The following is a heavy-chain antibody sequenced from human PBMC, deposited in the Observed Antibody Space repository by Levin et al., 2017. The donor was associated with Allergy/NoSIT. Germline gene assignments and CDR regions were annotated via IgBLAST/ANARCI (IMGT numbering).Heavy chain of an antibody. D-gene: IGHD5-12*01. CDR3: ARARLKSSSYTSGYED. CDR2: INLSGNT. CDR1: GGSFSGYF. J-gene: IGHJ4*02. V-gene: IGHV4-34*01. Sequence: PSETLSLTCAVYGGSFSGYFWIWIRQPPGKGLEWIGEINLSGNTNYNPSLESRVTMSLDTSTNHFSLSLDSVTAADTAVYFCARARLKSSSYTSGYEDWGQGTLVNVS.